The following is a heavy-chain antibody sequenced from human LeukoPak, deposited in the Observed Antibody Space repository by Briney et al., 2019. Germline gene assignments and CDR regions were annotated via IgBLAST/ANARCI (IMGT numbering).Heavy chain of an antibody. Sequence: ASVTVSCTVSGYTLTELSMHWVRQAPGKGLEWMGGFDPEDGETIYAQKFQGRVTMTEDTSTDTAYMELSSLRSEDTAAYYCATGHDWADYWGQGTLVTVSS. CDR2: FDPEDGET. D-gene: IGHD3-9*01. V-gene: IGHV1-24*01. CDR3: ATGHDWADY. J-gene: IGHJ4*02. CDR1: GYTLTELS.